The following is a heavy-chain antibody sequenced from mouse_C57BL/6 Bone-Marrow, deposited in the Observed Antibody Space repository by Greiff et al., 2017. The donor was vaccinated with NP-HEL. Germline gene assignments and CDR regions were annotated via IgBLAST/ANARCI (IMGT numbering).Heavy chain of an antibody. V-gene: IGHV5-4*01. CDR1: GFTFSSYA. CDR2: ISDGGSYT. J-gene: IGHJ3*01. CDR3: ARPFYGYDGFAY. Sequence: EVQVVESGGGLVKPGGSLKLSCAASGFTFSSYAMSWVRQTPEKRLEWVATISDGGSYTYYPANVKGRFTISRDNAKNNLYLQMSHLKSEDTAMYYCARPFYGYDGFAYWGQGTLVTVSA. D-gene: IGHD2-9*01.